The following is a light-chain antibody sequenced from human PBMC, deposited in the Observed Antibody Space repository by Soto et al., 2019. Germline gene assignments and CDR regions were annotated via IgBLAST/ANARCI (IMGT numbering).Light chain of an antibody. CDR1: QGISNY. CDR3: QQFNNYPRT. V-gene: IGKV1-9*01. J-gene: IGKJ2*01. Sequence: DIQVTQSPSFLSASVGDRVTITCRASQGISNYLAWYQQKPGRDPKLLIYTASTLHSGVPSRFSGSGSGTEFTLTISSLQPEDFATYYCQQFNNYPRTFGQGTKLEIK. CDR2: TAS.